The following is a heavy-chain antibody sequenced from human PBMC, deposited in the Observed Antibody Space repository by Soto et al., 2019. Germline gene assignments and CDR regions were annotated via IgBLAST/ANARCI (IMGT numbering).Heavy chain of an antibody. CDR1: GFTFSTYD. V-gene: IGHV3-30*03. Sequence: QVQLVESGGGVVQPGRSLRLSCAASGFTFSTYDMHWVRQAPGKGLEWVAVISSDASTTYSAASVKVLFTISIDSSKNTVYVQMHILRAADTAVYYCGQALSMIVAEAFAVWGQATIVTVSS. CDR3: GQALSMIVAEAFAV. J-gene: IGHJ3*01. D-gene: IGHD3-22*01. CDR2: ISSDASTT.